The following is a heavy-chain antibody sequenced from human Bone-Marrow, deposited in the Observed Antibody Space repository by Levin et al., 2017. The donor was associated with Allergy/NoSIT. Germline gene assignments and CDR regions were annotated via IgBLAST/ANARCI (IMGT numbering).Heavy chain of an antibody. V-gene: IGHV4-30-2*01. Sequence: SQTLSLTCAVSGGSIINGGYSWNWIRQPPGKGLKWIGYIYHTGSTYYNPSLKSRVTISVDMSENQFSLKLSSVTAADTAVYYCARANDGALDYWGQGTLVTVSS. CDR2: IYHTGST. CDR3: ARANDGALDY. CDR1: GGSIINGGYS. D-gene: IGHD1-1*01. J-gene: IGHJ4*02.